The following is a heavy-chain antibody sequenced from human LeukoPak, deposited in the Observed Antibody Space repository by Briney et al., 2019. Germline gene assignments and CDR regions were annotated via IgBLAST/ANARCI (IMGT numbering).Heavy chain of an antibody. J-gene: IGHJ4*02. D-gene: IGHD6-13*01. CDR2: INWNGGST. CDR3: ARERIAAAATDY. V-gene: IGHV3-20*04. CDR1: GFTFDDYG. Sequence: GGSLRLSCAASGFTFDDYGMSWVRQAPGKGLEWVSGINWNGGSTGYADSVKGRFTISRDNAKNSVYLQMNSLRAEDTAVYYCARERIAAAATDYWGQGTLVTVSS.